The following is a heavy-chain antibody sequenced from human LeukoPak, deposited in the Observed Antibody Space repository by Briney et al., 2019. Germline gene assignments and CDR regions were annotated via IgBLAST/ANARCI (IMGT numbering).Heavy chain of an antibody. V-gene: IGHV1-46*01. CDR1: GYTFTSYY. Sequence: ASVKVSCKASGYTFTSYYMHWVRQAPGQGLEWMGIINLSGGSTSYAQKFQGRVTMTRDTSTSRVYMELSRLRSEDRAVYYCARDRAASSSGYDGGDYWGQGTLVTVSS. CDR3: ARDRAASSSGYDGGDY. CDR2: INLSGGST. D-gene: IGHD6-19*01. J-gene: IGHJ4*02.